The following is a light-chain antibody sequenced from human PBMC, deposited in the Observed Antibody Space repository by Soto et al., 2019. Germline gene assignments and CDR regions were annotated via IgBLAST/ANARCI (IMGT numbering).Light chain of an antibody. V-gene: IGKV3-11*01. Sequence: ELVLTQSPATLSLSPGERATLSCRASQSVSSYLAWYQQKPGQAPRLLIYDASNRATGIPARFSGSGSGTDFTLTISSLEPEDFAVYYCQQRSNWPLSLTFGGGTKVDIK. CDR2: DAS. CDR1: QSVSSY. CDR3: QQRSNWPLSLT. J-gene: IGKJ4*01.